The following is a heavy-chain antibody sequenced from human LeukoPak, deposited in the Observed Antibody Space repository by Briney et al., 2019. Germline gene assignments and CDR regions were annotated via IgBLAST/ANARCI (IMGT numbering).Heavy chain of an antibody. Sequence: PSETLSLTWAVSGYSISSGCYWGGSRQPPGRVREWIVSIYDSGSTYYNPSLKSRVTISVDTSKNQYSLKLRSVTAADTAVYYCARLSSPYDSSGYSTGPFDPWGQGTLVTVSS. D-gene: IGHD3-22*01. J-gene: IGHJ5*02. CDR2: IYDSGST. CDR3: ARLSSPYDSSGYSTGPFDP. CDR1: GYSISSGCY. V-gene: IGHV4-38-2*01.